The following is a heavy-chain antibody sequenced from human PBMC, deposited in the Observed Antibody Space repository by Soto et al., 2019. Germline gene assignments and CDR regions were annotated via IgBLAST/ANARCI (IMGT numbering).Heavy chain of an antibody. D-gene: IGHD1-26*01. V-gene: IGHV3-30*18. Sequence: QVQLVESGGGAVQPGESLRLSCVASGFDFTYYAMHWVRQAPGKGLESVAVMSSDGSKIHHTDSVKGRFTISRDNSKNTLYLQMNSLRKEDTALYFCAKDEGVGGTLGLFDYWGQATLVSVSS. CDR2: MSSDGSKI. CDR3: AKDEGVGGTLGLFDY. CDR1: GFDFTYYA. J-gene: IGHJ4*02.